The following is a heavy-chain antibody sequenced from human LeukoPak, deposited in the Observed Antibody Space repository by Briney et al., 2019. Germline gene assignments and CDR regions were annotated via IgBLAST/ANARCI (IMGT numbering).Heavy chain of an antibody. D-gene: IGHD3-10*01. CDR1: GGSFSGYY. CDR3: ARGSVALGAVDP. Sequence: PSETLSLTCAVYGGSFSGYYWFWIRQPPGKGLEWIGYFYYTGNTNYNPSLKSRVTISVDTSKNQFSLRLGSVTAADTAVYYCARGSVALGAVDPWGQGTLVTVSS. V-gene: IGHV4-59*01. J-gene: IGHJ5*02. CDR2: FYYTGNT.